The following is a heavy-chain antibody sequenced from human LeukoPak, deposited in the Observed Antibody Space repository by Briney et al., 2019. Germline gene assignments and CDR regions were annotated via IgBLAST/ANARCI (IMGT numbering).Heavy chain of an antibody. J-gene: IGHJ3*02. CDR2: IYPGDSDT. CDR1: GYKLTNNW. V-gene: IGHV5-51*01. Sequence: GESLKISCKISGYKLTNNWIGWVRQVPGKGLEWMGIIYPGDSDTRYSPSFQGQVTISADKSISTAYLQWSSLKASDTAMYYCARRMDAFDIWGQGTMVTVSS. CDR3: ARRMDAFDI.